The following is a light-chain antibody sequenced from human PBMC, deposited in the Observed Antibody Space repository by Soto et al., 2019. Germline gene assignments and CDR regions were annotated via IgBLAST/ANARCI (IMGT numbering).Light chain of an antibody. CDR1: SSDVGGYNY. J-gene: IGLJ2*01. Sequence: QSALTRPASVSGSPGQSITISCTGTSSDVGGYNYVSWYQQHPDKAPKLIIYEVSNRPSGVSNRFSGSKSGNTASLTISGLQAEDEADYYCSSYTSSSIVVFGGGTKLTVL. CDR3: SSYTSSSIVV. CDR2: EVS. V-gene: IGLV2-14*01.